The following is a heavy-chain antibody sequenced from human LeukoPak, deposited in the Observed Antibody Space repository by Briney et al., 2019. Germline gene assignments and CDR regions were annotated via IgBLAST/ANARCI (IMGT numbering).Heavy chain of an antibody. CDR3: ARDRRGYSGYDAGGY. Sequence: GGSLRLSCAASGFTFSSYWMSWVRQAPGKGQEWVANIKQDGSEKYYVDSVKGRFTISRDNAKNSLYLQMNSLRAEDTAVYYCARDRRGYSGYDAGGYWGQGTLVTVSS. CDR1: GFTFSSYW. D-gene: IGHD5-12*01. J-gene: IGHJ4*02. V-gene: IGHV3-7*01. CDR2: IKQDGSEK.